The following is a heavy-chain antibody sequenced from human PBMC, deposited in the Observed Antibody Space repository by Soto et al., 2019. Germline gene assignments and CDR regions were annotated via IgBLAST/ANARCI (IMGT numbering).Heavy chain of an antibody. CDR3: ARGDCVGGTCYSLAGSFYYYMDV. Sequence: EVQLVESGGVLVQPGGSLRLSCAASGFTFSNYWMYWVRQAPGKGLEWVSRINSDGSVSSYADSVKGRLTISRDNVKNTLYLQMDSLRAEDTALYYCARGDCVGGTCYSLAGSFYYYMDVWGKGTTVTVFS. CDR1: GFTFSNYW. D-gene: IGHD2-15*01. J-gene: IGHJ6*03. V-gene: IGHV3-74*02. CDR2: INSDGSVS.